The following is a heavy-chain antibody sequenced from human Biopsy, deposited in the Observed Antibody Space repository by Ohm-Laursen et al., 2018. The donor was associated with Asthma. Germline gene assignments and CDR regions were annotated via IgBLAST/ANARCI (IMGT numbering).Heavy chain of an antibody. CDR1: GFTVSRDH. CDR2: IYSGGTS. Sequence: SLRLSCTASGFTVSRDHMSWVRQAPGKGLEWVSVIYSGGTSDTADSVRGRFTISRGFYKNTLYLQMDSLRAEDTAVYYCARGDSSGWSHYYFDYWGQGTLVTVSS. V-gene: IGHV3-53*01. J-gene: IGHJ4*02. D-gene: IGHD6-19*01. CDR3: ARGDSSGWSHYYFDY.